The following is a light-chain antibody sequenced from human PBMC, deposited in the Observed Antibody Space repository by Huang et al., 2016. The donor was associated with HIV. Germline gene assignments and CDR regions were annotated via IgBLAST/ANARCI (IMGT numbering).Light chain of an antibody. CDR2: GAS. CDR3: QQYYTYPVT. J-gene: IGKJ1*01. Sequence: AIRITQSPSSLSASTGDRVTITCRASQGISSYLAWYQQRPGKAPKILIYGASTLQSGVPSRFSGSGSGTDVTLTISCLQSEDFATYYCQQYYTYPVTFGQGTKVEIK. V-gene: IGKV1-8*01. CDR1: QGISSY.